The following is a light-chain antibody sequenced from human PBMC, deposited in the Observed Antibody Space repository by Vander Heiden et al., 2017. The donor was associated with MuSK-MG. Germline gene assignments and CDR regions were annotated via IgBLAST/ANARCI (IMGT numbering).Light chain of an antibody. Sequence: DIVMTQSPDSLTVSLGERATINCKSSQSLLYRSNNKDYLSWYQQRPEQPPKLLISWASTRESGVPDRFSGSGSGTDFTLTISSLQAEVVGVYYCQQYFDAPYTFGQGTKLEI. CDR1: QSLLYRSNNKDY. V-gene: IGKV4-1*01. J-gene: IGKJ2*01. CDR2: WAS. CDR3: QQYFDAPYT.